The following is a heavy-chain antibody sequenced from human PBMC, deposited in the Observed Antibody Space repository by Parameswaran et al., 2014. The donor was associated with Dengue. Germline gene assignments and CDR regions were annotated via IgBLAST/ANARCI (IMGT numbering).Heavy chain of an antibody. CDR1: GGSISSSSYY. CDR2: IYYSGST. CDR3: ARDVGSSGYKDY. J-gene: IGHJ4*02. V-gene: IGHV4-39*07. D-gene: IGHD3-22*01. Sequence: GSLRLSCTVSGGSISSSSYYWGWIRQPPGKGLEWIGSIYYSGSTYYNPSLKSRVTMSVDTSKNQFSLKLSSVTAADTAVYYCARDVGSSGYKDYWGQGTLVTVSS.